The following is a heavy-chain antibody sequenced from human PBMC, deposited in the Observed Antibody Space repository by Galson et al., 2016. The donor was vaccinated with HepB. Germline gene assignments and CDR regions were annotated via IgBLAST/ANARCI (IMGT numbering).Heavy chain of an antibody. CDR1: GYTFTGYY. CDR3: ARPLTYCSGGSCFFWGWFDP. Sequence: SVKVSCKASGYTFTGYYMHWVRQAPGQGLEWMGWINPNSGGTNYAQKFQGRVTMTRDTSISTAYMELSRLRSDDTAVYFCARPLTYCSGGSCFFWGWFDPWGQGALVTVSS. CDR2: INPNSGGT. D-gene: IGHD2-15*01. J-gene: IGHJ5*02. V-gene: IGHV1-2*02.